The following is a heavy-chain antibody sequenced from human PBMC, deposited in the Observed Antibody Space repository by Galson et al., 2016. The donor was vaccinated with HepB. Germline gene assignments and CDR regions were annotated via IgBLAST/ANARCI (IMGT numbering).Heavy chain of an antibody. CDR3: ASGLVSGTKY. J-gene: IGHJ4*02. CDR1: GFTFSGYW. Sequence: SLRLSCAASGFTFSGYWMHWVRQVPGKWLVWVSRIKRDGTAATYADSVRGRFTISRDNAKNTLYLQMNNLRVDDTALYYCASGLVSGTKYWGQGTLVAVSS. V-gene: IGHV3-74*01. CDR2: IKRDGTAA. D-gene: IGHD2-8*01.